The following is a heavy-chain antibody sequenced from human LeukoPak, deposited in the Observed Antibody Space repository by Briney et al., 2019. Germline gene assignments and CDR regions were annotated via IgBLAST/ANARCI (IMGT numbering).Heavy chain of an antibody. CDR2: IYTSGST. V-gene: IGHV4-4*07. J-gene: IGHJ5*02. Sequence: SETLSLTCTVSGGSISSYYWSWIRQPAGKGLEWIGRIYTSGSTNYNPSLKSRVTMSADTSKNQFSLKLSSVTAADTAVYYCARAREQQLGKWFDPWGQGTLVTVSS. D-gene: IGHD6-13*01. CDR1: GGSISSYY. CDR3: ARAREQQLGKWFDP.